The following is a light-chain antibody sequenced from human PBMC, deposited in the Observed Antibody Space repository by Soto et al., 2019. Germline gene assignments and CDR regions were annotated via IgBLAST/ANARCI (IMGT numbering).Light chain of an antibody. CDR1: QSVSTSY. V-gene: IGKV3-20*01. CDR2: AAS. CDR3: QQYGSSVWT. J-gene: IGKJ1*01. Sequence: EIVLTQSPGTLSLSPWARATLSCRASQSVSTSYLAWYQQKPGQAPRLLIYAASSRATGIPDRFSGSGSGTDFTLTITRLEPEDFAVYYCQQYGSSVWTFGQGTKVEIK.